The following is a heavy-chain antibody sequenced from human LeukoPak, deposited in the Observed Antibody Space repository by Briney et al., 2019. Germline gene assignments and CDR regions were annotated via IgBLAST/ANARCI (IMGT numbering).Heavy chain of an antibody. J-gene: IGHJ3*02. V-gene: IGHV4-59*01. D-gene: IGHD1-26*01. CDR3: ARDRPTIYSGSYLPNAFDI. CDR2: IYTSAST. CDR1: GGSIGRYY. Sequence: PSETLSLTCTVSGGSIGRYYWSWIRQPPGKGLDWIGYIYTSASTDYNPSLRSRVTMSIDTSKNQFTLRLNSVTAADTAVYYCARDRPTIYSGSYLPNAFDIWGQGTMVTVSS.